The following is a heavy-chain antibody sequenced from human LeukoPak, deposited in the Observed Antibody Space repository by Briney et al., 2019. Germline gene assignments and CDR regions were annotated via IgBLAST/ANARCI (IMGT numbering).Heavy chain of an antibody. CDR2: ISGDSRSI. CDR1: GFTFSSYS. J-gene: IGHJ6*02. Sequence: GGSLRLSCAASGFTFSSYSMNWVRQAPGKGLEWVSVISGDSRSIYYTDSVKGRFTISRDNAKNSLYLQMNSLRAEDTAVYYCARHEYSGGMNYGMDVWGQGATVIVSS. V-gene: IGHV3-21*01. D-gene: IGHD1-26*01. CDR3: ARHEYSGGMNYGMDV.